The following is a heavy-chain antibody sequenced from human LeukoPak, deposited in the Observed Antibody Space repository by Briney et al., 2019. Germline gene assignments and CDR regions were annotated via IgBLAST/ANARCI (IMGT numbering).Heavy chain of an antibody. J-gene: IGHJ3*02. D-gene: IGHD6-19*01. CDR2: IKQDGSEK. CDR3: ARAGQWLVFGHAFDI. CDR1: GFTFSSYS. V-gene: IGHV3-7*01. Sequence: GGSLRLSCAASGFTFSSYSMNWVRRAPGKGLEWVANIKQDGSEKYYVDSLKGRFTISRDNAKNSLYLQMNSLRAEDTAVYYCARAGQWLVFGHAFDIWGQGTMVTVSS.